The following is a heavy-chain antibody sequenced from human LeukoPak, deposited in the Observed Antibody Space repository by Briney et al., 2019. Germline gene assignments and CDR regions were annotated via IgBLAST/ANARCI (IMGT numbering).Heavy chain of an antibody. D-gene: IGHD7-27*01. CDR2: IYHSGST. J-gene: IGHJ4*02. CDR1: GGSISSSNW. Sequence: KPSGTLSLTCAVSGGSISSSNWWSWVRQPPGKGLEWIGEIYHSGSTNYNPSLRSRVTISLEMSKHQFSLNLTSVTAADTAVYYCASNTGTVFDYWGQGALVTVSS. CDR3: ASNTGTVFDY. V-gene: IGHV4-4*02.